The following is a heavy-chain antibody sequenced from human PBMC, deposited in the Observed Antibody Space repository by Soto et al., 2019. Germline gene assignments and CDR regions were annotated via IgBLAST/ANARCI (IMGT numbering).Heavy chain of an antibody. CDR3: AIAQESQKWSGGSWGTRYYGMDV. D-gene: IGHD2-15*01. J-gene: IGHJ6*02. CDR1: GYTFTGYY. Sequence: QVQLVQSGAEVKKPGASVKVSCKASGYTFTGYYMHWVRQAPGQGLEWMGWINPNSGGTNYAQKFQGWVTMTRDTSISTAYMELSRLRSDDTAVYYCAIAQESQKWSGGSWGTRYYGMDVWGQGTTVTVSS. CDR2: INPNSGGT. V-gene: IGHV1-2*04.